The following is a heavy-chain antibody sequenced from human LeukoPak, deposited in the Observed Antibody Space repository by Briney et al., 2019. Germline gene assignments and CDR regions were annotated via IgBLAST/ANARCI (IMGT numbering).Heavy chain of an antibody. D-gene: IGHD1-14*01. CDR1: GYTFTDSY. V-gene: IGHV1-2*02. CDR3: APDHSSIL. Sequence: VSVKVSCKASGYTFTDSYMHWVRQAPGQGLEWMGWIDPNSGGTRYAQPFQGRVTMTRDTSISTANMELSRLTSDDTAVYYCAPDHSSILWGQGTLVTVSS. CDR2: IDPNSGGT. J-gene: IGHJ4*02.